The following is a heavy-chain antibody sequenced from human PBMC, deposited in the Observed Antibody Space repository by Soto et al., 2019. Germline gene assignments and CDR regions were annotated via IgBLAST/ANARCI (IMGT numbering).Heavy chain of an antibody. J-gene: IGHJ3*02. CDR2: ISAYNGNT. D-gene: IGHD4-17*01. CDR1: GYTFTSYG. CDR3: ARGLYGDPTDAFDI. V-gene: IGHV1-18*01. Sequence: SAKVSCKASGYTFTSYGISWVRQAPGQGLEWMGWISAYNGNTNYAQKLQGRVTMTTDKSTSTDYMELRSLRSDDTAVYYCARGLYGDPTDAFDIWGQGTMDTVSS.